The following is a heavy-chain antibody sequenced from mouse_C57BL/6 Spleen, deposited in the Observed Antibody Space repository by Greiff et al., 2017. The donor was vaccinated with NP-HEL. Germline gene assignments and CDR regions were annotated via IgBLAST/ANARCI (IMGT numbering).Heavy chain of an antibody. Sequence: VMLVESGGGLVKPGGSLKLSCAASGFTFSSYAMSWVRQTPEKRLEWVATISDGGSYTYYPDNVKGRFTISRDNAKNNLYLQMSHLKSEDTAMYYCARDQGGSSGYFDYWGQGTTLTVSS. J-gene: IGHJ2*01. CDR3: ARDQGGSSGYFDY. CDR2: ISDGGSYT. CDR1: GFTFSSYA. D-gene: IGHD3-1*01. V-gene: IGHV5-4*01.